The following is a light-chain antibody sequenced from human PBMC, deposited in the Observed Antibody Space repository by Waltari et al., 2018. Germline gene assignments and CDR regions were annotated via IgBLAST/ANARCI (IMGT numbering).Light chain of an antibody. CDR1: SSDVGGYNY. CDR2: DVS. V-gene: IGLV2-14*01. Sequence: QSALTQPASVSGSPGQSITISCTGTSSDVGGYNYVSWYQQHPGKAPKLMIYDVSKRPSGVPNRFSGSKSGNTASLTISGLQAEDEADYYCSSYTSSSTSWVFGGGTKLTVL. CDR3: SSYTSSSTSWV. J-gene: IGLJ3*02.